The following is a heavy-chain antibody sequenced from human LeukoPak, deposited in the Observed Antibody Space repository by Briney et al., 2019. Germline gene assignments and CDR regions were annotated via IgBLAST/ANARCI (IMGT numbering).Heavy chain of an antibody. CDR3: AREPAAIPLYYYYGVDV. CDR2: ISYDGSNK. J-gene: IGHJ6*02. V-gene: IGHV3-30-3*01. Sequence: GGSLRLSCAASGFTLSSYAMHWVRQAPGKGLEWVAVISYDGSNKYYADSVKGRFTISRDNAKNSLYLQMNSLRAEDTAVYYCAREPAAIPLYYYYGVDVWGQGTTVTVSS. CDR1: GFTLSSYA. D-gene: IGHD2-2*01.